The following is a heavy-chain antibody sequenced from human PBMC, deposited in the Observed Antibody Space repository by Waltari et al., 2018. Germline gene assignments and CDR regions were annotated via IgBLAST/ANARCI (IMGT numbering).Heavy chain of an antibody. CDR2: IRYDGSNK. Sequence: QVQLVESGGGVVQPGGSLRLSCAASGFTFSSYGMPWVRQAPGKGLEWVAFIRYDGSNKYYADSVKGRFTISRDNSKNTLYLQMNSLRAEDTAVYYSAKVPRGYDNFDYWGQGTLVTVSS. V-gene: IGHV3-30*02. D-gene: IGHD5-12*01. CDR1: GFTFSSYG. CDR3: AKVPRGYDNFDY. J-gene: IGHJ4*02.